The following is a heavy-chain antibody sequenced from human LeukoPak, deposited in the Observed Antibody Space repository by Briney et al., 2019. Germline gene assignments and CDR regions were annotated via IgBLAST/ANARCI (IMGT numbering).Heavy chain of an antibody. J-gene: IGHJ3*02. Sequence: QPGGSLRLSCAASGFTLSDYYMSWIRQAPGKGLEWVSAISGSGGSTYYADSVKGRFTISRDNSKNTLYLQMNSLRAEDTAVYYCAKAKEYYDFSGAFDIWGQGTMVTVSS. CDR1: GFTLSDYY. V-gene: IGHV3-23*01. D-gene: IGHD3-3*01. CDR3: AKAKEYYDFSGAFDI. CDR2: ISGSGGST.